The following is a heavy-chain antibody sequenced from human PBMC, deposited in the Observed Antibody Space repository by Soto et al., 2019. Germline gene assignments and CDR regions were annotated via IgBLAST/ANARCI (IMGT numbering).Heavy chain of an antibody. J-gene: IGHJ4*02. D-gene: IGHD2-15*01. CDR1: EFTFSGSA. CDR3: TTRGYCSGGSCERLDY. CDR2: IRSSANSYAT. Sequence: EVQLVESGGGLVQPGGSLKLSCAASEFTFSGSAIHWVRQASGKGLERVGRIRSSANSYATSYAASVKGRFTISRDDSKNKAFLQMNSLKSEDTALYYCTTRGYCSGGSCERLDYWGQGTLVTVSS. V-gene: IGHV3-73*01.